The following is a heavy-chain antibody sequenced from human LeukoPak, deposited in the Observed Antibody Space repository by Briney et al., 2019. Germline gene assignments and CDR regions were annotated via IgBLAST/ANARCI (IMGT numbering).Heavy chain of an antibody. D-gene: IGHD4-11*01. Sequence: GGSLRLSCAASGFTFSSYAMHWVRQAPGKGLEYVSAISSNGGSTYYANSVKGRFTISRDNSKNTLYLQMGSLRAEDMAVYYCARDQLPSNYPSYYMDVWGKGTTVTVSS. J-gene: IGHJ6*03. CDR2: ISSNGGST. V-gene: IGHV3-64*01. CDR1: GFTFSSYA. CDR3: ARDQLPSNYPSYYMDV.